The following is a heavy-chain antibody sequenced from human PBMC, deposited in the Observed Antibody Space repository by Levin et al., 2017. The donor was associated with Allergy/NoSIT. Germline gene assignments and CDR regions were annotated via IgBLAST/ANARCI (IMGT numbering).Heavy chain of an antibody. V-gene: IGHV4-59*01. D-gene: IGHD1-26*01. CDR1: GGSISSYY. CDR3: ARSRWISGSYFFDY. CDR2: IYYSGST. Sequence: SETLSLTCTVSGGSISSYYWSWIRQPPGKGLEWIGYIYYSGSTNYNPSLKSRVTISVDTSKNQFSLKLSSVTAADTAVYYCARSRWISGSYFFDYWGQGTLVTVSS. J-gene: IGHJ4*02.